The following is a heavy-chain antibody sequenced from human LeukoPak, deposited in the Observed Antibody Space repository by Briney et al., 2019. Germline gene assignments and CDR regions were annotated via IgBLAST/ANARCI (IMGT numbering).Heavy chain of an antibody. V-gene: IGHV4-39*07. J-gene: IGHJ4*02. Sequence: PSETLSLTCTVSGGSISSSSYYWGWIRQPPGKGLEWIGSIYYSGSTYYNPSLKSRVTISVDTSKNQFSLKLSSVTAADTAVYYCARGPLDPYDILTGHFDYWGQGTLVTVSS. CDR2: IYYSGST. CDR1: GGSISSSSYY. CDR3: ARGPLDPYDILTGHFDY. D-gene: IGHD3-9*01.